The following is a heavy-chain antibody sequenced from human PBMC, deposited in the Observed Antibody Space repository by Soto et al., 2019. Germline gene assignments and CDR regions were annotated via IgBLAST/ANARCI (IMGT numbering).Heavy chain of an antibody. CDR3: ARSAPIYCSGGSCYDY. CDR1: GDTISTGGYS. J-gene: IGHJ4*02. D-gene: IGHD2-15*01. V-gene: IGHV4-30-2*05. Sequence: PSGTLSLTCAVSGDTISTGGYSWAWIRQPPGKGLEWIGHTYHSGNPYYNPSLKSRVTISVDRSKNQFSLKLSSVTAADTAVYYCARSAPIYCSGGSCYDYWGQGTLVTVSS. CDR2: TYHSGNP.